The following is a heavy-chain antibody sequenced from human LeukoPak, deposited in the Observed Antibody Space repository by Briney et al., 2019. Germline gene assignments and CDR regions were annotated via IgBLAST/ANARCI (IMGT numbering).Heavy chain of an antibody. V-gene: IGHV4-59*08. Sequence: SETLSLTCTVSGGSISSYYWSWIRQPPGKGLEWIGYIYYSGSTNYNPSLKSRVTISVDTSKNQFSLKLSSVTAADTAVYYCARHYGSGSYYNSNFDYWGQGTLVTVSS. D-gene: IGHD3-10*01. J-gene: IGHJ4*02. CDR1: GGSISSYY. CDR3: ARHYGSGSYYNSNFDY. CDR2: IYYSGST.